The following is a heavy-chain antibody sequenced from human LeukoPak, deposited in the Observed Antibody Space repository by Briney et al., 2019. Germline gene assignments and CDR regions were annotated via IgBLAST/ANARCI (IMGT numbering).Heavy chain of an antibody. J-gene: IGHJ6*03. CDR1: GFTFSSYA. D-gene: IGHD3-22*01. Sequence: GGSLRLSCAASGFTFSSYAMSWVRQAPGKGLEGVSAISGSGGSTYYADSVKGRFTISRDNSKNTLYLQMNSLRAEDTAVYYCAKRYYYDSSGYLYYYYMDVWGKGTTVTVSS. CDR2: ISGSGGST. V-gene: IGHV3-23*01. CDR3: AKRYYYDSSGYLYYYYMDV.